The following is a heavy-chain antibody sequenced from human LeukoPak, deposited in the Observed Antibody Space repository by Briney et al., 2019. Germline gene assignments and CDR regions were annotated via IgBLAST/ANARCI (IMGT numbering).Heavy chain of an antibody. D-gene: IGHD5-24*01. Sequence: PSETLSLTCTVSGGSISSYYWSWIRQPPGKGLEWIGYIYYSGSTNYNPSLKSRVTISVDTSKNQFSLKLSSVTAADTAVYCCAREGRDGSDYWGQGTLVTVSS. CDR2: IYYSGST. CDR1: GGSISSYY. CDR3: AREGRDGSDY. J-gene: IGHJ4*02. V-gene: IGHV4-59*01.